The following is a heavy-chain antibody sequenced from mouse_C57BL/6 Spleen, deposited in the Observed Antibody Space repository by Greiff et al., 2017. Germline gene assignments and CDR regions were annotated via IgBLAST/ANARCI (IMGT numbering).Heavy chain of an antibody. D-gene: IGHD2-5*01. Sequence: QVQLQQSGAELVRPGTSVKVSCKASGYAFTNYLIEWVKQRPGQGLEWIGVINPGSGGTNDTEKFKGKATLTADKSSSTAYMQLSSLTSEDSAVYFCARIGSNYDYWGQGTTLTVSS. CDR3: ARIGSNYDY. CDR1: GYAFTNYL. J-gene: IGHJ2*01. CDR2: INPGSGGT. V-gene: IGHV1-54*01.